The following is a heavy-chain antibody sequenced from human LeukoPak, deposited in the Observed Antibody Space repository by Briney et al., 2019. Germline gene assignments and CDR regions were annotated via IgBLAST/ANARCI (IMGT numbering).Heavy chain of an antibody. CDR1: GFTFGDYA. D-gene: IGHD3-10*01. V-gene: IGHV3-49*04. J-gene: IGHJ4*02. Sequence: GGSLRLSCTASGFTFGDYAMSWVRQAPGKGLEWVGFIRSKAYRGTTEYAASVKGRFTISRDDSKSIAYLQMNSLRTEDTAVYYCTSLWFGELFLSYWGQGTLVTVSS. CDR2: IRSKAYRGTT. CDR3: TSLWFGELFLSY.